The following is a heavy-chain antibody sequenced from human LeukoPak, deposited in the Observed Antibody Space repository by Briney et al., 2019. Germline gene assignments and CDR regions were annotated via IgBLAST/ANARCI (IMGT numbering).Heavy chain of an antibody. J-gene: IGHJ4*02. CDR1: GFTFSSYD. CDR3: ARESVAGTFGY. Sequence: PGGSLRLSCAASGFTFSSYDMHWVRHATGKGLEWVSAIGTAGDTYYPGSVKGRFTISRENAKNSLYLQMNSLRAEDTAVYYCARESVAGTFGYWGQGTLVTVSS. V-gene: IGHV3-13*01. CDR2: IGTAGDT. D-gene: IGHD6-19*01.